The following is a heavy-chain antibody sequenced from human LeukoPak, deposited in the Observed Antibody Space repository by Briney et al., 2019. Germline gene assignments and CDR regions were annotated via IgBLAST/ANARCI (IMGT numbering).Heavy chain of an antibody. J-gene: IGHJ4*02. D-gene: IGHD3-10*01. Sequence: SETLSLTCTVSGGSISSYYWSWIRQPPGKGLEWIGYIYYSGSTNYNPSLKSRVTISVDTSKNQFSLKLSSVIAADTAVYYCASHTLFLYGSGSYPPYFDYWGQGTLVTVSS. CDR3: ASHTLFLYGSGSYPPYFDY. CDR1: GGSISSYY. CDR2: IYYSGST. V-gene: IGHV4-59*08.